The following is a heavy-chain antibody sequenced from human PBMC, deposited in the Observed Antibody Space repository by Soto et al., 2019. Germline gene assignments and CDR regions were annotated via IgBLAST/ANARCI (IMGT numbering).Heavy chain of an antibody. V-gene: IGHV3-48*01. Sequence: GGSLRLSCAASGFTFSSYSMNWVRQAPGKGLEWVSYISSSSTIYYADSVKGRFTISRDNSKNTLYLQMNSLRAEDTAVYYCAKDPRPNGPGDAFDIWGQGTMVTVSS. CDR3: AKDPRPNGPGDAFDI. CDR2: ISSSSTI. D-gene: IGHD4-17*01. J-gene: IGHJ3*02. CDR1: GFTFSSYS.